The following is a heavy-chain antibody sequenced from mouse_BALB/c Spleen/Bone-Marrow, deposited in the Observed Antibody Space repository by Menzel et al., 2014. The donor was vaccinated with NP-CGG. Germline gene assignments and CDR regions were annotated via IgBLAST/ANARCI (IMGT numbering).Heavy chain of an antibody. J-gene: IGHJ4*01. CDR3: ARDGVYGSHYYAMDY. CDR1: GFSLTSYG. V-gene: IGHV2-9*02. D-gene: IGHD1-1*02. CDR2: IWAGGGT. Sequence: VKVVESGPGLVAPSQSVSITCTVSGFSLTSYGVHWVRQPPGKGLEWLGVIWAGGGTNYNSALMSRLSISKDNSKSQVFLKMNSLQTDDTAMYYCARDGVYGSHYYAMDYWGQGTSVTVSS.